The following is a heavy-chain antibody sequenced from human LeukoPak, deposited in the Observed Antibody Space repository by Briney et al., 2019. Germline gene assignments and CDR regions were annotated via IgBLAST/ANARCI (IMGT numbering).Heavy chain of an antibody. Sequence: ASVNVSCKASRYTFTSYDSNWVRQATRQGHEWMGCMNPNSANTPYAQKFQGRVTITRNAYTSTAYMELSSLRSEDTAVYYCARAGIGFTDYWGQGPLVTVSS. J-gene: IGHJ4*02. CDR2: MNPNSANT. CDR1: RYTFTSYD. CDR3: ARAGIGFTDY. D-gene: IGHD3-3*01. V-gene: IGHV1-8*03.